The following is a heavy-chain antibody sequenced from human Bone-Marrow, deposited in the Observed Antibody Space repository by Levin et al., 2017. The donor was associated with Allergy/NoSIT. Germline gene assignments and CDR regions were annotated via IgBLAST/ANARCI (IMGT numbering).Heavy chain of an antibody. J-gene: IGHJ5*02. V-gene: IGHV4-31*03. CDR1: GDSISRGGYY. D-gene: IGHD2-21*02. CDR2: IHYSGRT. CDR3: AREKVSANENGPYNWFDP. Sequence: PSETLSLTCTVSGDSISRGGYYWTWIRQHPGKGLEWIGYIHYSGRTYYNQSLKSRATISVDMSKNHLSLQLSSVTVADTAVYYCAREKVSANENGPYNWFDPWGQGTLVIVSS.